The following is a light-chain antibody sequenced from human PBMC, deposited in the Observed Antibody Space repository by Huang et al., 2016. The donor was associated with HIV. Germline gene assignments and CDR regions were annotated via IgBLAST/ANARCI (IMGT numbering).Light chain of an antibody. CDR2: DTS. Sequence: IVLMQSPATLSLSPGEGATLSCRASQSVSNFLGWYQQKPGQAPRLHIDDTSNRATVSPARFSGGGSGTDFTLTIHSLEPEDSAVYYCQQRSNWPWTFGQGTKVEIK. CDR3: QQRSNWPWT. CDR1: QSVSNF. V-gene: IGKV3-11*01. J-gene: IGKJ1*01.